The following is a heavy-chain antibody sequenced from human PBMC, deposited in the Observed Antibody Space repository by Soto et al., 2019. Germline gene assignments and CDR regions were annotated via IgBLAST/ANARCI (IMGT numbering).Heavy chain of an antibody. CDR1: GGTFSSYA. CDR2: IIPIFGTA. J-gene: IGHJ6*02. Sequence: SVKVSCKASGGTFSSYAISWVRQAPGQGLEWMGGIIPIFGTANYAQKFQGRVTITADESTSTAYMELSSLRSEDTAVYYCAREGYFSYGMDVWGQGTTVTVSS. CDR3: AREGYFSYGMDV. D-gene: IGHD5-18*01. V-gene: IGHV1-69*13.